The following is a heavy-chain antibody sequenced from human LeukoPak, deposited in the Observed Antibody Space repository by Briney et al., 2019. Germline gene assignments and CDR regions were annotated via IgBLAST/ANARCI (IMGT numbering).Heavy chain of an antibody. J-gene: IGHJ4*02. CDR3: AGLVWAALYYFDY. D-gene: IGHD6-13*01. CDR2: IYYSGST. V-gene: IGHV4-39*01. Sequence: SETLSLTCTVSGGSISSSSYYWGWIRQPPGKGLEWIGSIYYSGSTYYNPPLKSRVTISVDTSKNQFSLKLSSVTAADTAVYYCAGLVWAALYYFDYWGQGTLVTVSS. CDR1: GGSISSSSYY.